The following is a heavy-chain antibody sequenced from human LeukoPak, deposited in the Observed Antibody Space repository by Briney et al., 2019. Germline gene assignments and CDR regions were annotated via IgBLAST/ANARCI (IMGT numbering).Heavy chain of an antibody. V-gene: IGHV1-8*01. Sequence: ASVKVSCKPSGYTFTSYDINSVRQATGQGLEWMGWMNPNIGNTGYAQTFQGRVTMTRNTSISTAYMELSSLRSEDTAVYYCARGGWGGFDFDYWGQGTLVTVSS. CDR2: MNPNIGNT. CDR1: GYTFTSYD. D-gene: IGHD3-16*01. J-gene: IGHJ4*02. CDR3: ARGGWGGFDFDY.